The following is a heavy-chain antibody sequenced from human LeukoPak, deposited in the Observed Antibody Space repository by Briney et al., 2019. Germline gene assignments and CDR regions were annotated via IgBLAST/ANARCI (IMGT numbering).Heavy chain of an antibody. CDR3: ARGAVGSSWSRINWFDP. CDR1: GGSFSGYY. CDR2: INHSGST. D-gene: IGHD6-13*01. J-gene: IGHJ5*02. Sequence: SETLSLTCAVYGGSFSGYYWSWVRQPPGKGLEWIGEINHSGSTNYNPSLKSRVTISVDTSKNQFSLKLSSVTAADTAVYYCARGAVGSSWSRINWFDPWGQGTLVTVSS. V-gene: IGHV4-34*01.